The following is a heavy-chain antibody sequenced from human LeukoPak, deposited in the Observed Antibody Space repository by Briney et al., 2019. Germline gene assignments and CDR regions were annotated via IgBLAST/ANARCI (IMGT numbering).Heavy chain of an antibody. CDR3: ARVRSLITIFGVAQKNWFDP. J-gene: IGHJ5*02. CDR2: INHSGST. V-gene: IGHV4-34*01. CDR1: SGSFSGYY. D-gene: IGHD3-3*01. Sequence: SETLSLTCAVYSGSFSGYYWSWIRQPPGKGLEWIGEINHSGSTNYNPSLKSRVTISVDTSKNQFSLKLSSVTAADTAVYYCARVRSLITIFGVAQKNWFDPWGQGTLVTVSS.